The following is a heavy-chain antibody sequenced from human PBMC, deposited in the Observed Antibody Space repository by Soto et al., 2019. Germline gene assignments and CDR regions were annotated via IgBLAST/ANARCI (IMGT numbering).Heavy chain of an antibody. J-gene: IGHJ4*02. D-gene: IGHD1-26*01. CDR2: ISGYGNP. Sequence: QVQLVQSGAEVKKPGASVKVSCKASGYTFTSYGISWVRQAPGQGLEWMGWISGYGNPNYAQKLQGRVTMTKGTSTGTADMELRRLRPEETAVYYCGRCTGGGSYYWAYSFDYWGQGTLVTVSS. CDR1: GYTFTSYG. CDR3: GRCTGGGSYYWAYSFDY. V-gene: IGHV1-18*01.